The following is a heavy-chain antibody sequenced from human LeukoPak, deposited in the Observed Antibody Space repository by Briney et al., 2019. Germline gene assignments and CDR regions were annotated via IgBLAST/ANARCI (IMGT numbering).Heavy chain of an antibody. CDR2: INHSGST. CDR1: GGSFSGYY. D-gene: IGHD3-3*01. J-gene: IGHJ2*01. CDR3: ARSPSPYYDFWSGYSSYWYFDL. V-gene: IGHV4-34*01. Sequence: SETLSLTCAVYGGSFSGYYWSWLRQPPGKGLEWIGEINHSGSTNYNPSLKSRVTISVDTSKNQFSLKLSSVTAADTAVYYCARSPSPYYDFWSGYSSYWYFDLWGRGTLVTVSS.